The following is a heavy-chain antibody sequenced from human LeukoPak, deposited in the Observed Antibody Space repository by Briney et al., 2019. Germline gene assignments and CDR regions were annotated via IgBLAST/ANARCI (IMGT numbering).Heavy chain of an antibody. J-gene: IGHJ4*02. Sequence: GGSLRLSCAASGFTFNTYTMNWVRQAPGKGLEWVGRIKSKADGETIDYAAPVKGRFTFSRDDSKNMLYLQMNSLKSEDTAVYYCSTLTSRGLSDSWGQGTLVTVSS. CDR1: GFTFNTYT. V-gene: IGHV3-15*07. CDR3: STLTSRGLSDS. CDR2: IKSKADGETI. D-gene: IGHD1-20*01.